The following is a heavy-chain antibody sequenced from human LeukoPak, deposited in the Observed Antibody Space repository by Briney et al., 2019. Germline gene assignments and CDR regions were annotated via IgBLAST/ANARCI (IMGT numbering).Heavy chain of an antibody. CDR2: IYYSGST. D-gene: IGHD3-22*01. V-gene: IGHV4-39*01. Sequence: SETLSLTCTVSGGSISSSSYYWGWIRQPPGKGLEWIGSIYYSGSTYYNPSLKSRVTISVDTSRYQFSLKLSSVTAADTAVYYCARHSSNYYDSRTYYFDYWGQGTLVTVSS. CDR3: ARHSSNYYDSRTYYFDY. J-gene: IGHJ4*02. CDR1: GGSISSSSYY.